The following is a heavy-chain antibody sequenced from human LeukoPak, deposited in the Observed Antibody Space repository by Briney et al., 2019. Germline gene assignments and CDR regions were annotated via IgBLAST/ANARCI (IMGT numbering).Heavy chain of an antibody. D-gene: IGHD3-10*02. CDR1: GFTFSSYE. CDR2: ISSSGSTI. Sequence: GGSLRLSCAASGFTFSSYEMNWVRQAPGKVLEWVSYISSSGSTIYYSDSVKGRFTISRDNAKNSLYLQMNSLRAEDTAVYYCAELGITMIGGVWGKGTTVTISS. J-gene: IGHJ6*04. CDR3: AELGITMIGGV. V-gene: IGHV3-48*03.